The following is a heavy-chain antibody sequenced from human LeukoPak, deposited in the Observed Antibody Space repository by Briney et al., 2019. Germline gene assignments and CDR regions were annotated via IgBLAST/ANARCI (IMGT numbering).Heavy chain of an antibody. CDR1: GYTFTSYG. V-gene: IGHV1-18*01. CDR2: ISGYSGNT. J-gene: IGHJ6*03. CDR3: ARGNEYSSSYFMDV. D-gene: IGHD6-6*01. Sequence: ASVKVSCKASGYTFTSYGISWVRQAPGQGLEWMGWISGYSGNTNFAQKLQGRVTMTTDTSTNTAYMEVRSLRSDDTAVYYCARGNEYSSSYFMDVWGKGTTVTVSS.